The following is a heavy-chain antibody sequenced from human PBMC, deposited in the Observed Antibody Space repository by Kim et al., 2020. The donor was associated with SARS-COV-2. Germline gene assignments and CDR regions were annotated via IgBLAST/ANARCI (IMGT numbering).Heavy chain of an antibody. Sequence: GGSLRLSCTASGFTFGDYAMSWFRQAPGKGLEWVGFIRSKAYGGTTEYAASVKGRFTISRDDSKSIAYLQMNSLKTEDTAVYYCTRDKLPYYYDSSGYSNDPLSAFDIWGQGTMVTVSS. CDR1: GFTFGDYA. CDR2: IRSKAYGGTT. D-gene: IGHD3-22*01. J-gene: IGHJ3*02. CDR3: TRDKLPYYYDSSGYSNDPLSAFDI. V-gene: IGHV3-49*03.